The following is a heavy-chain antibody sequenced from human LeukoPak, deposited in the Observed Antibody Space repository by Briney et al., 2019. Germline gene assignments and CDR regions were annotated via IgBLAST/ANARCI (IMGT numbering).Heavy chain of an antibody. J-gene: IGHJ4*02. CDR2: INPSGGST. D-gene: IGHD3-22*01. Sequence: ASVKVSCKASGYTFINYYMHWVRQAPGQGLEWMGIINPSGGSTSYTQKFQGRVTMTRDTSTSTVYMELSSLRSEDTAVYYCARATMTLVEDYWGREPWSPSPQ. V-gene: IGHV1-46*01. CDR3: ARATMTLVEDY. CDR1: GYTFINYY.